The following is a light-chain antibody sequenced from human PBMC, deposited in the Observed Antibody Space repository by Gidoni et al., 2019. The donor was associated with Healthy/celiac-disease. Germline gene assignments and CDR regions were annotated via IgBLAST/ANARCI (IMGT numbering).Light chain of an antibody. CDR1: SSDVGGYNY. V-gene: IGLV2-14*01. CDR2: EVS. J-gene: IGLJ1*01. Sequence: QSALTQPASVSGSPGQSITISCTGTSSDVGGYNYVSWYQQHPGKAPKLMIYEVSNRPLGVSNRFSGSTSGNTASLTISGLQAEDEADYYCSSYTSSSTLVFGTGTKVTVL. CDR3: SSYTSSSTLV.